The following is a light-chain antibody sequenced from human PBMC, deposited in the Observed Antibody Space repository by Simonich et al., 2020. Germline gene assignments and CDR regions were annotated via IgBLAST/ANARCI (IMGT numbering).Light chain of an antibody. CDR3: QQYYSTPWT. V-gene: IGKV4-1*01. J-gene: IGKJ1*01. Sequence: DIVMTQSPDSLAVSLCERATINCKSSQRVLYSSNNKNYLAWYQQKPGQPPKLLISWASTRESGVPDRFSGSGSGTDFTLTISSLQAEDVAVYYCQQYYSTPWTFGQGTKVEIK. CDR2: WAS. CDR1: QRVLYSSNNKNY.